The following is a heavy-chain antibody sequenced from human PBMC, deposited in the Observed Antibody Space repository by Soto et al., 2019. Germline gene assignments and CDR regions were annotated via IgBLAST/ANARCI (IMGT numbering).Heavy chain of an antibody. CDR2: ISSTSNYI. D-gene: IGHD2-15*01. Sequence: PGGSLRLSCAASGFAFSTYSMNWVRQAPGKGLEWVSSISSTSNYIYYADSVKGRVTISRDNAKNSLFLQMNSLRAEDTAVYYCARAGRYCSPGSCYSASWGQGTLVTVSS. CDR1: GFAFSTYS. J-gene: IGHJ5*02. CDR3: ARAGRYCSPGSCYSAS. V-gene: IGHV3-21*01.